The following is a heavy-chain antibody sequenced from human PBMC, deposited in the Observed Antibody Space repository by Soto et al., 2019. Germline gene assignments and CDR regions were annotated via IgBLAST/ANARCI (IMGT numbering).Heavy chain of an antibody. Sequence: SENLSLTCTVSADSISTKNYHLGWTRQPPGKGLEWIGTVYSNGHTYHNPSLKRRLAMAVDTSKHKFSLSLISVTAADTAVYFCASLTNRRPGATWGQGALVTV. CDR2: VYSNGHT. CDR1: ADSISTKNYH. J-gene: IGHJ5*02. V-gene: IGHV4-39*01. CDR3: ASLTNRRPGAT. D-gene: IGHD1-1*01.